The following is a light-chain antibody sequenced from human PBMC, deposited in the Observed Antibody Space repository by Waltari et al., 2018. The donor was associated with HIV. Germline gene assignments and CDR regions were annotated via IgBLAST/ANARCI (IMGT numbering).Light chain of an antibody. Sequence: EIVFPQSPETLFLSPGARATLSCRASQGVSITYLAWYQQRPGQPPRLLIYGAFNRASGIPDRFSGSGSGTDFTLTIDRVEPEDFAVYYCQQFGASHWTFGQGTKVE. J-gene: IGKJ1*01. V-gene: IGKV3-20*01. CDR1: QGVSITY. CDR3: QQFGASHWT. CDR2: GAF.